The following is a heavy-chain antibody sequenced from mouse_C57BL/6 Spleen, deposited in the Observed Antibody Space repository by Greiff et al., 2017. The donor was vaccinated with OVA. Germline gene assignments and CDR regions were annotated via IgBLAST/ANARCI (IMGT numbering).Heavy chain of an antibody. CDR2: IYPGDGDT. Sequence: VKLQESGPELVKPGASVKISCKASGYAFSSSWMNWVKQRPGKGLEWIGRIYPGDGDTNYNGKFKGKATLTADKSSSTAYMQLSSLTSEDSAVYFCARTAQVSFDYWGQGTTLTVSS. CDR1: GYAFSSSW. CDR3: ARTAQVSFDY. J-gene: IGHJ2*01. V-gene: IGHV1-82*01. D-gene: IGHD3-2*02.